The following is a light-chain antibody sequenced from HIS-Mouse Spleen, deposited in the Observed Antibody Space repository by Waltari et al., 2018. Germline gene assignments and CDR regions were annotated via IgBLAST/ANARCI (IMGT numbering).Light chain of an antibody. CDR2: KAS. CDR3: QQYNSYLT. CDR1: QSISSW. Sequence: DTQMTQSPSTLSASVGDRVTITCRASQSISSWLAWYQQKPGKAPKLLIYKASSLESGVPSRFSGSGSGTEFTLTISSLQPDDFATYYCQQYNSYLTFGPGTKVDIK. J-gene: IGKJ3*01. V-gene: IGKV1-5*03.